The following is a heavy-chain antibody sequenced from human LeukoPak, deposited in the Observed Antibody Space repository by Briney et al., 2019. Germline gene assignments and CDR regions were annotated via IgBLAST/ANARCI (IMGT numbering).Heavy chain of an antibody. J-gene: IGHJ4*02. V-gene: IGHV3-30-3*01. Sequence: GGSLRLSCAASGFTFSSYAMHWVRQAPGKGLEWVAVISYDGSNKYYADSMKGRFTISRDNSKNTLYLQMNSLRAEDTAVYYCARGESNDYWGQGTLVTVSS. CDR3: ARGESNDY. CDR1: GFTFSSYA. CDR2: ISYDGSNK.